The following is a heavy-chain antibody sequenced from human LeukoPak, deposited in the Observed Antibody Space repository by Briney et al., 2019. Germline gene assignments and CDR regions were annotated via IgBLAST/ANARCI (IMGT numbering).Heavy chain of an antibody. V-gene: IGHV1-3*01. CDR2: INAGNGNT. J-gene: IGHJ6*02. CDR1: GYTFTSYA. Sequence: ASVKVSCKASGYTFTSYAMHWVRQAPGQRLEWMGWINAGNGNTKYSQKFQGRVTITRDTSASTAYMELSSLRSEDTAVYYCAQRGGYCRRTSCPHIYYYYGMDVWGQGTTVTVSS. CDR3: AQRGGYCRRTSCPHIYYYYGMDV. D-gene: IGHD2-2*03.